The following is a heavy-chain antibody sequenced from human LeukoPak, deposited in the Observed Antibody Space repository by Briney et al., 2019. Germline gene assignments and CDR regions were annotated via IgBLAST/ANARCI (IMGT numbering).Heavy chain of an antibody. Sequence: ASVKVSCKTSGYTFNLKYIHWVRQAPGQGLEWMGWINPNSGGTNYAQKFQGRVTMTRDTSISTAYMELSRLRSDDTAVYYCARDGVGYYDSSGYYYFQHWGQGTLVTVSS. CDR3: ARDGVGYYDSSGYYYFQH. CDR1: GYTFNLKY. D-gene: IGHD3-22*01. J-gene: IGHJ1*01. V-gene: IGHV1-2*02. CDR2: INPNSGGT.